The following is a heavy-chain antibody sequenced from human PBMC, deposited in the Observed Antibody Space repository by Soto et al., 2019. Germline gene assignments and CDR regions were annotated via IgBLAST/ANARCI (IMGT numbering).Heavy chain of an antibody. CDR2: IIPIFGTA. Sequence: QVQLVQSGAEVKKPGSSVKVSCKASGGTFSSYAISWVRQAPGQGLEWMGGIIPIFGTANYAQKFQGRVTITADESTSTAYMELSSLRSEDTAVYYCARAKGIAAADPGPHYYYYYGMDVWGQGTTVTVSS. CDR3: ARAKGIAAADPGPHYYYYYGMDV. CDR1: GGTFSSYA. J-gene: IGHJ6*02. V-gene: IGHV1-69*01. D-gene: IGHD6-13*01.